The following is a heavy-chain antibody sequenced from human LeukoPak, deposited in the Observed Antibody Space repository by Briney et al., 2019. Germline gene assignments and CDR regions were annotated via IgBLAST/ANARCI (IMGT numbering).Heavy chain of an antibody. V-gene: IGHV1-2*02. CDR2: INPNSGGT. J-gene: IGHJ4*02. D-gene: IGHD6-19*01. Sequence: ASVKVSCKASGYTFTDYYMHWVRQAPGQGLDWMGWINPNSGGTNYAQKFQGRVTMTRDTSVSTAYMELSRLRSDDTAVYFCARGEPMAVAGIIPDYWGQGALVTVSS. CDR3: ARGEPMAVAGIIPDY. CDR1: GYTFTDYY.